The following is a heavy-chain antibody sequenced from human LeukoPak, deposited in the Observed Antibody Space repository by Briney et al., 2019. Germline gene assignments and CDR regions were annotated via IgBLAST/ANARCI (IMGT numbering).Heavy chain of an antibody. CDR2: ISGGGGST. CDR1: GFTFSSYA. V-gene: IGHV3-23*01. CDR3: AKGIPFDY. J-gene: IGHJ4*02. Sequence: TGGSLRLSCAASGFTFSSYAMNWVRQAPGKGLEWVSGISGGGGSTYYADSVKGRFTISRDNSKNTVYLQMNSLRAEDAAVYYCAKGIPFDYRGQGTLVTVS.